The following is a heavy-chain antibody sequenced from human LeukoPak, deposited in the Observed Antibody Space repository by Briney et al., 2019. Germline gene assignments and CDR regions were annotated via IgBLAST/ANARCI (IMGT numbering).Heavy chain of an antibody. Sequence: SETLSLTCTVSGGSISSYYWSWIRQPAGKGLEWIGRIYTSGSTNYNPSLKSRVFISVDTSKNQFSLKLSSVTAADTAVYYCARGALGYCSSTSCYRAFPFDYWGQGTLVTVSS. D-gene: IGHD2-2*02. CDR1: GGSISSYY. CDR3: ARGALGYCSSTSCYRAFPFDY. CDR2: IYTSGST. V-gene: IGHV4-4*07. J-gene: IGHJ4*02.